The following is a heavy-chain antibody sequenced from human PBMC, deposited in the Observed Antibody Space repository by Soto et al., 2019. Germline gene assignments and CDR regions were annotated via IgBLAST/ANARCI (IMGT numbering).Heavy chain of an antibody. CDR2: ISGSGDKT. J-gene: IGHJ6*02. CDR1: GFSFGTYA. V-gene: IGHV3-23*01. Sequence: GSLRLSCAASGFSFGTYAMVWVRQAPGKRLEAVSPISGSGDKTYYKDSVKGRFTISRDNSKNTVDLQMNSLRPEDTAVYYCAKILSTVTTYYYGMDAWGQGTTVTVSS. CDR3: AKILSTVTTYYYGMDA. D-gene: IGHD4-17*01.